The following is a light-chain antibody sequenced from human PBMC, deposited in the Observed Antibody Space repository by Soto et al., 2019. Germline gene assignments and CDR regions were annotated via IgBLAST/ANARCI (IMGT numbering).Light chain of an antibody. V-gene: IGKV3-11*01. J-gene: IGKJ4*01. CDR1: QSISSY. CDR3: QQRDTWPLT. Sequence: EIVLTQSPCTLSLSPGERATLSCRASQSISSYLAWYQQKPGQVPMLLIYDASNQATGIPARFSGSGSGTDFTLTISSLEPEDFAVYYCQQRDTWPLTFGGGTKVDIK. CDR2: DAS.